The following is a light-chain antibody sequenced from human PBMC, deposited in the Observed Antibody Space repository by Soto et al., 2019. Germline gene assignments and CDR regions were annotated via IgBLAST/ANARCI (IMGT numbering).Light chain of an antibody. J-gene: IGKJ1*01. CDR2: GVS. CDR1: QSVRSH. V-gene: IGKV3D-15*01. CDR3: QQYNNWSPWT. Sequence: EIVLTQSPATLSLSPGERATLSCRASQSVRSHLAWFQQKPGQAPRLLMYGVSTRATGMPDRFSGSGSGTEFTLIISSLQSEDFAVYYCQQYNNWSPWTFGQGTKVEIK.